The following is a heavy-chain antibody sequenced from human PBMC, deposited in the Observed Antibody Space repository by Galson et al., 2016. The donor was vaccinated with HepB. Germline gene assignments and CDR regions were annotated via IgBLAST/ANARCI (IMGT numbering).Heavy chain of an antibody. CDR3: ARGVVGATVFDF. CDR1: GFTVNNNY. CDR2: IYKDGRT. V-gene: IGHV3-53*01. J-gene: IGHJ4*02. D-gene: IGHD1-26*01. Sequence: SLRLSCAASGFTVNNNYMTWVRQASGKGLEWVSLIYKDGRTSYADSVKGRFTISRDNSKNTLYLQMNSPRAEDTAVYYCARGVVGATVFDFWGQGTMVTVSS.